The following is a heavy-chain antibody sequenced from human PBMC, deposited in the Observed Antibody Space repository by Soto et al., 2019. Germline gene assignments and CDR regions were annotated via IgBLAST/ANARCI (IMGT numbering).Heavy chain of an antibody. V-gene: IGHV4-4*07. CDR2: IYTSGST. J-gene: IGHJ5*02. D-gene: IGHD3-22*01. Sequence: PSETLSLTCTVSGGSISSYYWSWIRQPAGKGLEWIGRIYTSGSTNYNPSLKSRVTMSVDTSKNQFSLKLSSVTAADTAVYYCARDQDFPTYYYDSSGYNWFDPWGQGTLVTVSS. CDR1: GGSISSYY. CDR3: ARDQDFPTYYYDSSGYNWFDP.